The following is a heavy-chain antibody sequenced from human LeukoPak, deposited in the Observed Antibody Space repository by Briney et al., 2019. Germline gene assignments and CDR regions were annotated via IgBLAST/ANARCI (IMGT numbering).Heavy chain of an antibody. CDR3: AREERLRY. CDR2: TGGSETTI. V-gene: IGHV3-48*01. J-gene: IGHJ4*02. CDR1: GFTFSDYT. D-gene: IGHD5-24*01. Sequence: PGGSLRLSCAASGFTFSDYTMNWVRQAPGKGLEWVSYTGGSETTIFYADSVKGRFTISRDNAKNALYLQMNSLRAEDTAIYYCAREERLRYWGQGALVIVSS.